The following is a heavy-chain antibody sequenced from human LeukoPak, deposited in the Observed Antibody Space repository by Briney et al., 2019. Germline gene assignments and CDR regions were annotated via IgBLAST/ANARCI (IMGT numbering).Heavy chain of an antibody. V-gene: IGHV3-23*01. CDR2: ISGSGGST. Sequence: GGSLRLSCAASRFTFSSYAMSWVRQAPGKGLEWVSGISGSGGSTYYAASVKGWFTISRDNSKNTLYLRMNSLGAEDTAVYYCARDGYSSGDGVSYWGQETLVTVSS. CDR3: ARDGYSSGDGVSY. CDR1: RFTFSSYA. D-gene: IGHD6-19*01. J-gene: IGHJ4*02.